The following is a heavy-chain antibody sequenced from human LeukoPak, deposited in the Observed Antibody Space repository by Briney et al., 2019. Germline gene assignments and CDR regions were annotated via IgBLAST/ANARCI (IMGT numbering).Heavy chain of an antibody. J-gene: IGHJ3*02. Sequence: PGGSLRLSCAASGFTVSSDYMSWVRQAPGKGLEWVSVIYSGGSTYYADSVKGRFTISRDNSKNTLYLQMNSLRAEDTAVYYCARAQIGYSYGPDAFDIWGQGTMVTVSS. CDR2: IYSGGST. D-gene: IGHD5-18*01. CDR1: GFTVSSDY. V-gene: IGHV3-53*01. CDR3: ARAQIGYSYGPDAFDI.